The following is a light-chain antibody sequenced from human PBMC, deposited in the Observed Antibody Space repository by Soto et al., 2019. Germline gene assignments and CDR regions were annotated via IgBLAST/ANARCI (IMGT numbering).Light chain of an antibody. CDR2: DVS. CDR1: QSISTR. CDR3: QQYNVYSRT. V-gene: IGKV1-5*01. J-gene: IGKJ1*01. Sequence: GDRVPITCRASQSISTRLAWYQQKPGKAPKLLIYDVSSLESGVPSRFSGSGSGTEFTLTISSLQPDDFATYYCQQYNVYSRTFGQGTKVEIK.